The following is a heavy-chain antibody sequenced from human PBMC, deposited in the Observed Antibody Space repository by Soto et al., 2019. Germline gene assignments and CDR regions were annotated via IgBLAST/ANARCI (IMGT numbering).Heavy chain of an antibody. D-gene: IGHD1-26*01. CDR2: ISYDGSNK. J-gene: IGHJ4*02. CDR3: AKDQWEPPSGYFDY. Sequence: GGSLRLSCAASGFTFSSYGMHWVRQAPGKGLEWVAVISYDGSNKYYADSVKGRFTISRDNSKNTLYLQMNSLRAEDTAVYYCAKDQWEPPSGYFDYWGQGTLVTVSS. V-gene: IGHV3-30*18. CDR1: GFTFSSYG.